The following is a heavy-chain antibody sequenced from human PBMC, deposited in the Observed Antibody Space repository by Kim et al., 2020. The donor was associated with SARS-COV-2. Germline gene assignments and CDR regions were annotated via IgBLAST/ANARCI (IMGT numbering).Heavy chain of an antibody. CDR2: IIPIFGTA. D-gene: IGHD2-15*01. CDR3: ASFQGDFSGYDP. V-gene: IGHV1-69*13. J-gene: IGHJ5*02. Sequence: SVKVSCKASGGTFSSYAISWVRQAPGQGLEWMVGIIPIFGTANYAQKFQGRVTITADESTSTAYMELSSLRSEDTAVYYCASFQGDFSGYDPWGQGTLVTVSS. CDR1: GGTFSSYA.